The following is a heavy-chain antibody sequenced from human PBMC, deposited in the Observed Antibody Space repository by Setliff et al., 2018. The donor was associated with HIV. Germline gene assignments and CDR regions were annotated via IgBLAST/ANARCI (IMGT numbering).Heavy chain of an antibody. CDR2: ISPDGTKT. D-gene: IGHD3-22*01. CDR3: AKAPGWLFLSHY. CDR1: GFTFRAHW. J-gene: IGHJ4*02. Sequence: GGSLRLSCAASGFTFRAHWMLWFRQAPGKGLMWVSRISPDGTKTNHADSVKGRCTTSRDNSKNTLYLQMNSLRVEDTAIYYCAKAPGWLFLSHYWGQGTLVTVSS. V-gene: IGHV3-74*01.